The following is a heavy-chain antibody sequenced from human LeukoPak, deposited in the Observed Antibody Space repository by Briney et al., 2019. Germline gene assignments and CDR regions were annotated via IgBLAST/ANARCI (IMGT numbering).Heavy chain of an antibody. CDR3: AKPLKDYTNFYYGMDV. CDR1: GFTFSSYA. D-gene: IGHD3-16*01. J-gene: IGHJ6*02. CDR2: ISGSGGST. Sequence: GGSLRLSCAASGFTFSSYAITWVRQAPGKGLEWVSAISGSGGSTYYADSVKGRFTISRDNSKNTLYLQMNSLRAEDTAVYYCAKPLKDYTNFYYGMDVWGQGTTVSVSS. V-gene: IGHV3-23*01.